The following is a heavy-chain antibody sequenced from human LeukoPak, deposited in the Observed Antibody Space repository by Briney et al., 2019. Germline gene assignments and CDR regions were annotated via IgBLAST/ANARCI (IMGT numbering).Heavy chain of an antibody. V-gene: IGHV4-39*07. CDR2: IYYSGST. Sequence: SETPSLTCTVSGGSISSSSYYWGWIRQPPGKGLEWIGSIYYSGSTYYNPSLKSRVTISVDTSKNQFSLKLSSVTAADTAVYYCARDRNEKWEPNNWFDPWAREPWSPSPQ. D-gene: IGHD1-26*01. CDR1: GGSISSSSYY. J-gene: IGHJ5*02. CDR3: ARDRNEKWEPNNWFDP.